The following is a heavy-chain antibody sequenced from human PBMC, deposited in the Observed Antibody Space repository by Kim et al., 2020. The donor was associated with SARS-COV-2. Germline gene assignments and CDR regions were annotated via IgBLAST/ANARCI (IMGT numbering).Heavy chain of an antibody. J-gene: IGHJ4*02. V-gene: IGHV5-51*01. CDR3: ARPGRFDY. Sequence: DSDTRYSPSFQGQVTISADKSISTAYLQWSSLKASDTAMYYCARPGRFDYWGQGTLVTVSS. CDR2: DSDT.